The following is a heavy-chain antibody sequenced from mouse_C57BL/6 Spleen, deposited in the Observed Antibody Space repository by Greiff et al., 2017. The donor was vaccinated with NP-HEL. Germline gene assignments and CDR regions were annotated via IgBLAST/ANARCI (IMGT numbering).Heavy chain of an antibody. D-gene: IGHD1-1*01. Sequence: QVQLQQSGPELVKPGASVKISCKASRYAFSSSWMNWVKQRPGKGLEWIGRIYPGDGDTNYNGKFKGKATLTADKSSSTAYMQLSSLTSEDSAVYFCARSSEITTVDDYWGQGTTLTVSS. CDR3: ARSSEITTVDDY. CDR2: IYPGDGDT. V-gene: IGHV1-82*01. J-gene: IGHJ2*01. CDR1: RYAFSSSW.